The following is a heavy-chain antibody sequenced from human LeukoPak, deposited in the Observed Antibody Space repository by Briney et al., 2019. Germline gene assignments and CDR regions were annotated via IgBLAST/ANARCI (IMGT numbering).Heavy chain of an antibody. V-gene: IGHV3-23*01. CDR2: ISGSGGST. CDR3: ANSGSKGSSWFHFDY. CDR1: GFTFSNYA. Sequence: GGSLRLSCAASGFTFSNYAMSWVRQAPGKGLEWVSAISGSGGSTYYADSVKGRFTISRDSSKNTLYLQMNSLRAEDTAVYYCANSGSKGSSWFHFDYWGQGTLVTVSS. J-gene: IGHJ4*02. D-gene: IGHD6-13*01.